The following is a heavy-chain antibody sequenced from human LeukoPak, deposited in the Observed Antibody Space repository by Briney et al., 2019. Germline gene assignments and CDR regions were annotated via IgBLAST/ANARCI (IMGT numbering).Heavy chain of an antibody. J-gene: IGHJ3*02. D-gene: IGHD6-19*01. CDR1: GFTVSSNY. V-gene: IGHV3-53*01. Sequence: GGSLRLSCAASGFTVSSNYMSWVRQAPGKGLEWVSVIYSGGSTYYSDSVRGRFTISGDNSKNTLYLQMNSLRADDTAVYYCAREGSMAVAGRAFDIWGQGTMVTVSS. CDR3: AREGSMAVAGRAFDI. CDR2: IYSGGST.